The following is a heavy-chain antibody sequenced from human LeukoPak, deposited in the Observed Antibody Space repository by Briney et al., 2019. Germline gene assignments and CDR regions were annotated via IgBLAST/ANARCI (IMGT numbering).Heavy chain of an antibody. CDR3: ARVAKERVGGVYYFDY. CDR1: GFTFSDYG. J-gene: IGHJ4*02. Sequence: GGSLRLSCAASGFTFSDYGMHWVRQATGKGLEWVSAIGTAGDTYYAGSVKGRFTISRENAKNSLYLQMNSLRAGDTAVYYCARVAKERVGGVYYFDYWGQGTLVTVSS. V-gene: IGHV3-13*01. D-gene: IGHD1-1*01. CDR2: IGTAGDT.